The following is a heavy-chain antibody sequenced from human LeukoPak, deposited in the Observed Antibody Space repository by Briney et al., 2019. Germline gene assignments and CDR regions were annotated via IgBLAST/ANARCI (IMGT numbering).Heavy chain of an antibody. CDR1: GFTVSSNY. CDR2: IYSGGST. J-gene: IGHJ6*02. CDR3: ARDQERFYQLPSYYYYYGMDV. V-gene: IGHV3-66*01. Sequence: GGSLRLSCAASGFTVSSNYMSWFRQAPGRGLEWVSVIYSGGSTYYADSVKGRFTISRDNSKNTLYLQMNSLRAEDTAVYYCARDQERFYQLPSYYYYYGMDVWGQGTTVTVSS. D-gene: IGHD2-2*01.